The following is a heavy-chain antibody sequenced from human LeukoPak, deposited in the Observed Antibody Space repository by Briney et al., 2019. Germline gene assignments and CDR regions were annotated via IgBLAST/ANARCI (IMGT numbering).Heavy chain of an antibody. Sequence: GGSLRLSCAASGFTFSSYWMSWVRQAPGKGLEWVANIKQDGSEKYYVDSVKGRFTISRDNAKNSLYLQMNSLRAEDTAVYYCARDGRYCSGGSCYDYGMDVWGQGTTVTVSS. CDR2: IKQDGSEK. CDR3: ARDGRYCSGGSCYDYGMDV. V-gene: IGHV3-7*01. J-gene: IGHJ6*02. D-gene: IGHD2-15*01. CDR1: GFTFSSYW.